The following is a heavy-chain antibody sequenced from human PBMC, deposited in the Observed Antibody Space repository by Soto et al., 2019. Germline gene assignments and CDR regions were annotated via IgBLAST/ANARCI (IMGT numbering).Heavy chain of an antibody. D-gene: IGHD6-13*01. CDR1: GGSISSGGYS. Sequence: PSETLSLTCAVSGGSISSGGYSWSWIRQPPGKGLEWIGYIYHSGSTYYNPSLKSRVTISVDASKNQFSLKLSSVTAADTAVYYCARGTAAGTPNWFDPWGQGTLVTVSS. CDR3: ARGTAAGTPNWFDP. CDR2: IYHSGST. V-gene: IGHV4-30-2*01. J-gene: IGHJ5*02.